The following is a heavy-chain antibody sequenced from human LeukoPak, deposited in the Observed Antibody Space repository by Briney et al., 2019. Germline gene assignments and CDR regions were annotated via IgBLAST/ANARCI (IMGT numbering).Heavy chain of an antibody. CDR3: ARISGYYHGLSN. J-gene: IGHJ4*02. V-gene: IGHV4-59*01. Sequence: SETLSLTCTVSGGSISSYYWSWIRQPPGKGLEWIGYIYYSRSTNSNPSLKSRVTISVDTSKNQFSLKLSSVTAADTAVYYCARISGYYHGLSNWGQGTLVTVSS. CDR2: IYYSRST. D-gene: IGHD3-22*01. CDR1: GGSISSYY.